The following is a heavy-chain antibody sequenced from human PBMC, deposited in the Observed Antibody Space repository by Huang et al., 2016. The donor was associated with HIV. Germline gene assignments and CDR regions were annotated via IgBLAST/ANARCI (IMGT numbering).Heavy chain of an antibody. CDR3: ARQPYCGGDCAHYYYFYMDV. CDR1: GGTFSTNA. Sequence: QVQLVQSGAEVKRPGASVKVSCRASGGTFSTNAVSWVRQAPGHGLEWMGGIIPMFGTTNYAQRFQGKVTITADESSSTVYMELSSLRSDDTAVYYCARQPYCGGDCAHYYYFYMDVWGKGTTVTVSS. V-gene: IGHV1-69*13. CDR2: IIPMFGTT. D-gene: IGHD2-21*02. J-gene: IGHJ6*03.